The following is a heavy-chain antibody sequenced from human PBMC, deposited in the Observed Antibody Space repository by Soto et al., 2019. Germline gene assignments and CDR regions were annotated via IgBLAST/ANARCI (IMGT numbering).Heavy chain of an antibody. V-gene: IGHV4-4*02. J-gene: IGHJ3*01. CDR3: ARVVLTITRGAFDA. Sequence: QVQLQESGPGLVKPSGTLSLTCAVSGGSISSSHWWTWVRQSPGKGLEYIGDISHSGTSNSNPSLKSRVTPSVDKSKNHFSLTLTSVTAADTAVYYCARVVLTITRGAFDAWGQGTLVIVSS. CDR2: ISHSGTS. D-gene: IGHD3-9*01. CDR1: GGSISSSHW.